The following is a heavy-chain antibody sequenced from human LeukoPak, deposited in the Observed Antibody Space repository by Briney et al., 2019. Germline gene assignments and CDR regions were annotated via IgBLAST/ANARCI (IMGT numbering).Heavy chain of an antibody. CDR2: INPNSGGT. J-gene: IGHJ4*02. Sequence: ASVKVSCKASGYTFTSYGISWVRQAPGQGLEWMGWINPNSGGTNYAQKFQGRVTMTRDTSISTAYMELSRLRSDDTAVYYCARDEDGYFDYWGQGTLVTVSS. CDR3: ARDEDGYFDY. V-gene: IGHV1-2*02. CDR1: GYTFTSYG.